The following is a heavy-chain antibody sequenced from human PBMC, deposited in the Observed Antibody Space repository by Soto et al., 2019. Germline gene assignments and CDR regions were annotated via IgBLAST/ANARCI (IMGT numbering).Heavy chain of an antibody. Sequence: SQTLSLTCAISGDSVSSNSGAWNWIRQSPSRGLEWLGRTYYRSKWYNDFAVSVKSQITINPDTSKSQFSLQLNSVTPEDTAVYYCVRQYRDSQYYSGLDVWGQGTTVTVSS. CDR2: TYYRSKWYN. CDR3: VRQYRDSQYYSGLDV. D-gene: IGHD6-6*01. J-gene: IGHJ6*02. CDR1: GDSVSSNSGA. V-gene: IGHV6-1*01.